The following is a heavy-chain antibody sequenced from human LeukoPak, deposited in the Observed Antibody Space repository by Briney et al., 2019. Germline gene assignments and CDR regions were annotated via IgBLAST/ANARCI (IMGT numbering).Heavy chain of an antibody. D-gene: IGHD6-13*01. CDR1: GFTFSSYA. CDR2: ISGSGGST. CDR3: ANQYSSSWYPFDY. J-gene: IGHJ4*02. Sequence: PGGSLRLSCAASGFTFSSYAMSWVRQAPGKGLEWVSAISGSGGSTYYADSVKGRFTISRDNSKNTLYLQMNSLRAEDTAVYYCANQYSSSWYPFDYWGQGALVTVSS. V-gene: IGHV3-23*01.